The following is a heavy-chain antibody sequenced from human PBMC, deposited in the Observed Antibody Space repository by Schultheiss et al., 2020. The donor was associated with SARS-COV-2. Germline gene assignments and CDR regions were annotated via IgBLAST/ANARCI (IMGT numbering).Heavy chain of an antibody. CDR1: GFTFNNFA. Sequence: GGSLRLSCVASGFTFNNFAMTWVRQAPGKGLEWVSLIGDNGAAIYYADSVKGRFTISRDNAKNSLYLQMNSLRAEDTAVYYCARSSSWYPYYYGMDVWGQGTTVTVSS. V-gene: IGHV3-21*01. CDR2: IGDNGAAI. D-gene: IGHD6-13*01. CDR3: ARSSSWYPYYYGMDV. J-gene: IGHJ6*02.